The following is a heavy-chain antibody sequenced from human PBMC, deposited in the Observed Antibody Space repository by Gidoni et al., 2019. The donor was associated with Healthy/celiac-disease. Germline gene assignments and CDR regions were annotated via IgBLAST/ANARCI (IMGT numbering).Heavy chain of an antibody. CDR1: GFTFSSYE. Sequence: EVQLVESGGGLVQPGGSLRLSCAASGFTFSSYEMNWVRQAPGKGLEWVSYISSSGSTIYYADSVKGRFTISRDNAKNSLYLQMNSLRAEDTAVYYCARLFVQRGYYSDDYWGQGTLVTVSS. D-gene: IGHD3-22*01. J-gene: IGHJ4*02. CDR2: ISSSGSTI. V-gene: IGHV3-48*03. CDR3: ARLFVQRGYYSDDY.